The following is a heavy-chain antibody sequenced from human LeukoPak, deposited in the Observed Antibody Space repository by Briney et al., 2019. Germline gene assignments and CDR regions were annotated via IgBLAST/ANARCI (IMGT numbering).Heavy chain of an antibody. CDR3: TRGFDS. Sequence: GGSLRLSCAASGFTFSSYGMHWVRQAPGKGLEWVAVISYGGSNKYYADSVKGRFTISRDNSKISLYLQMNSLRAEDTAVYYCTRGFDSWGQGTLVTVSS. CDR1: GFTFSSYG. CDR2: ISYGGSNK. J-gene: IGHJ4*02. V-gene: IGHV3-30*03.